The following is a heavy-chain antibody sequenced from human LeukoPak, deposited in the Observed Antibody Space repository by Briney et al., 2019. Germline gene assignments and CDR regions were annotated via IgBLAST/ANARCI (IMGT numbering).Heavy chain of an antibody. CDR3: ARVSTDNNWGVTSYYMDV. D-gene: IGHD7-27*01. CDR1: GGSISSYY. J-gene: IGHJ6*03. CDR2: IYYSGST. V-gene: IGHV4-59*01. Sequence: PSETLSLTCTVSGGSISSYYWSWLRQPPGKGLEWIGYIYYSGSTNYNPSLTSRVTISVDTSKNQFSLKLSSVTAADTAVYYCARVSTDNNWGVTSYYMDVWGKGTTVTVSS.